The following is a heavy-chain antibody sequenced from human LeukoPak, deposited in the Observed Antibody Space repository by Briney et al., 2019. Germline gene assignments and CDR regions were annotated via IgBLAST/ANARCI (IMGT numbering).Heavy chain of an antibody. D-gene: IGHD3-10*01. Sequence: ASVKVSCKASGYTFTTYYISWVRQAPGQGLEWMGWINPYNGNTNYAQKLQGRVTVTTDTSTSTAYMELRSLRSDDTAVYYCASVRGSGIRFDSWGPGTLVTVSS. CDR3: ASVRGSGIRFDS. V-gene: IGHV1-18*01. J-gene: IGHJ5*01. CDR1: GYTFTTYY. CDR2: INPYNGNT.